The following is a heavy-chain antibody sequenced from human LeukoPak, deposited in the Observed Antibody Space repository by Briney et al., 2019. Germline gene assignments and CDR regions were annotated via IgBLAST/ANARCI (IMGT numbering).Heavy chain of an antibody. CDR1: GFTFVNYA. J-gene: IGHJ4*02. CDR2: IKQDGSEK. CDR3: AREGSGRSLDY. Sequence: PGGSLRLSCAASGFTFVNYAMSWVRQAPGKGLEWVANIKQDGSEKYYVDSVRGRFTISRDNAKNSLYLQMNSLRAEDTAVYYCAREGSGRSLDYWGQGTLVTVSS. V-gene: IGHV3-7*04.